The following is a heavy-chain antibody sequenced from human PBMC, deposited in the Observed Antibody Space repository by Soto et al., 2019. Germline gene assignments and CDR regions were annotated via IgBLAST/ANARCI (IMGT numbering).Heavy chain of an antibody. J-gene: IGHJ5*02. CDR1: GGSITSGAYY. CDR3: ARYYFDSSGYSNWFDP. D-gene: IGHD3-22*01. V-gene: IGHV4-31*11. CDR2: IHYSGRT. Sequence: HVQLQDSGPGLVKPSQTLSLTCAVSGGSITSGAYYWTWIRQHPGKGLEWIAYIHYSGRTYYNPSLKSRVTISVDTSNNQFSLKLSSVTAADTAVYYCARYYFDSSGYSNWFDPWGQGTLVTVSS.